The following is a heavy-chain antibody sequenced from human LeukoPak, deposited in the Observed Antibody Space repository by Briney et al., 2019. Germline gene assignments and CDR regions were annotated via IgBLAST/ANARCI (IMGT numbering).Heavy chain of an antibody. CDR3: ARGVVGSMTTVTTTFDY. V-gene: IGHV4-30-2*01. CDR2: IYHSGST. CDR1: GGSISSDGYS. D-gene: IGHD4-17*01. Sequence: SETLSLTCAVSGGSISSDGYSWSWIRQPPGKGLEWIGYIYHSGSTYYNPSLKSRVTISVDRSKNQFSLKLSSVTAADTAVYYCARGVVGSMTTVTTTFDYWGQGTLVTVSS. J-gene: IGHJ4*02.